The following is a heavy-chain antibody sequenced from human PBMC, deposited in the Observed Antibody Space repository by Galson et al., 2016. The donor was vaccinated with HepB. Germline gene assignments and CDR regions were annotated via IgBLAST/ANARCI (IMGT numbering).Heavy chain of an antibody. CDR3: ASRTGTTPGGY. CDR1: GFTVSNNY. Sequence: SLKLSCEASGFTVSNNYISWVRQAPGQGLEWVSLIYSGGSKSYADPVKGRFTISRNNSKNTLYLQMTSRRAEDTAVYYCASRTGTTPGGYWGQGTLVTVSS. J-gene: IGHJ4*02. V-gene: IGHV3-53*01. D-gene: IGHD1-1*01. CDR2: IYSGGSK.